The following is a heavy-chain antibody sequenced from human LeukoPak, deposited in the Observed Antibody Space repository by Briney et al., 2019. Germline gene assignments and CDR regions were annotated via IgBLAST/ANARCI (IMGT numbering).Heavy chain of an antibody. D-gene: IGHD2-2*01. J-gene: IGHJ6*02. CDR2: ISYDGSNK. V-gene: IGHV3-30*04. Sequence: PGGSLRLSCAASGFTFSSYAMHWVRQAPGKGLEWVAVISYDGSNKYYADSVKGRFTISRDNSKNTLYLQMNSLRAEDTAVYYCARSATGYCSSTSCFYYYYGMGVWGQGTTVTVSS. CDR1: GFTFSSYA. CDR3: ARSATGYCSSTSCFYYYYGMGV.